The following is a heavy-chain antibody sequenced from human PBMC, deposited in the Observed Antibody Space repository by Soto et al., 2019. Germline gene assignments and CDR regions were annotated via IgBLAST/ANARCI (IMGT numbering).Heavy chain of an antibody. V-gene: IGHV4-39*01. Sequence: SETLSLTCTVSGGSISSSSYYWGWIRQPPGKGLEWIGSIYYSGSTYYNPSLKSRVTISVDTSKNQFSLKLSSVTAADTAVYYCARRRSIGIAAAGTNWFDPWGQGTLVTVSS. CDR3: ARRRSIGIAAAGTNWFDP. D-gene: IGHD6-13*01. CDR1: GGSISSSSYY. CDR2: IYYSGST. J-gene: IGHJ5*02.